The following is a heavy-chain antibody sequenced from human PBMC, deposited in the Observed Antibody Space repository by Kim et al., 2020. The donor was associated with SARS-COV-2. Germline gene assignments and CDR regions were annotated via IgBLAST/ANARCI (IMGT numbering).Heavy chain of an antibody. CDR3: AKGGGRQQRYCDY. D-gene: IGHD1-1*01. Sequence: CPDPAHGRFTISRDNSKNTLYLQVSGLRAEDTAVYYCAKGGGRQQRYCDYWGQGPLVTVSS. J-gene: IGHJ4*02. V-gene: IGHV3-23*01.